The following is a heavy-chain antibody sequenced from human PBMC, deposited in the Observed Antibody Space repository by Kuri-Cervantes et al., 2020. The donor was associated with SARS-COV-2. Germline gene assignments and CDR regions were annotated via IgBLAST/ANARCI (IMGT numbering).Heavy chain of an antibody. D-gene: IGHD3/OR15-3a*01. CDR3: ARGTYTYYDFWRGPYFDY. CDR1: GGSLNNFY. J-gene: IGHJ4*02. V-gene: IGHV4-34*01. CDR2: INHTGST. Sequence: SETLSLTCAVYGGSLNNFYWSWIRQSPGKGLEWIGEINHTGSTKYNPSLKSRVTISVDASKNQFSLKLNSVTAADTAVYYCARGTYTYYDFWRGPYFDYWGQGNLVTVSS.